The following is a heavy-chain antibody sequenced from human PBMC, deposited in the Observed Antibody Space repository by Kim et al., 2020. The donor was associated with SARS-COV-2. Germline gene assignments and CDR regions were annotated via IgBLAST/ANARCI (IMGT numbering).Heavy chain of an antibody. J-gene: IGHJ5*02. CDR3: ARSRIAARPPWFDP. CDR2: IYYSGST. CDR1: GGSISSYY. V-gene: IGHV4-59*13. D-gene: IGHD6-6*01. Sequence: SETLSLTCTVSGGSISSYYWSWIRQPPGKGLEWIGYIYYSGSTNYNPSLKSRVTISVDTSKNQFSLKLSSVTAADTAVYYCARSRIAARPPWFDPWGQGTLVTVSS.